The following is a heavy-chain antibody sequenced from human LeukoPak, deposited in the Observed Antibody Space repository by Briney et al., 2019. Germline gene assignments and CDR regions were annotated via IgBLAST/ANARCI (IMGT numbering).Heavy chain of an antibody. CDR1: GYTFTSYG. CDR2: INPSGGST. J-gene: IGHJ4*02. Sequence: ASVKVSCKASGYTFTSYGISWVRQAPGQGLEWMGIINPSGGSTSYAQKFQGRVTMTRDTSTSTVYMELSSLRSEDTAVYYCARAICDTKTVGCSFDYWGQGTLVTVSS. CDR3: ARAICDTKTVGCSFDY. D-gene: IGHD1-14*01. V-gene: IGHV1-46*01.